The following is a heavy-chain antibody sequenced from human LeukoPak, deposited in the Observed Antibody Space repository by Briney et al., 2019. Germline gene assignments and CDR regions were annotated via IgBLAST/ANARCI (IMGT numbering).Heavy chain of an antibody. V-gene: IGHV3-21*01. D-gene: IGHD3-3*01. J-gene: IGHJ6*03. CDR3: ARGSIWSSDIFLHYYYMDV. CDR2: MSSSSSYI. Sequence: PGGSLRLSCAASGFTFSSYSMNWVRQAPGKGLEWVSSMSSSSSYIYYASSVTGRFSISRDNAKHSLYLQMNSLGAEDTAVYYYARGSIWSSDIFLHYYYMDVWGKGTTVTVSS. CDR1: GFTFSSYS.